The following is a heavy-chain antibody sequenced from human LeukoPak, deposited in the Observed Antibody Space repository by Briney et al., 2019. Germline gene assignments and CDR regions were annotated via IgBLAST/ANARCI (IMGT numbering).Heavy chain of an antibody. CDR2: ITSSSSYI. CDR1: GFTFSSYS. V-gene: IGHV3-21*01. J-gene: IGHJ4*02. CDR3: ARHVVAVGFDY. D-gene: IGHD3-22*01. Sequence: GGSLRLSCAASGFTFSSYSMNWVRQAPGKGLEWVSSITSSSSYIYYADSVKGRFTISRDNAKNSLYLQMNSLRVEDTAVYYCARHVVAVGFDYWGQGTLVTVSS.